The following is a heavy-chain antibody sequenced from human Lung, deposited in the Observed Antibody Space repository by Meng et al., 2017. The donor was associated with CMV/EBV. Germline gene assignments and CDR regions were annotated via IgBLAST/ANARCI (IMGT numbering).Heavy chain of an antibody. V-gene: IGHV3-48*03. Sequence: GESXKISCAASGFNFSPYEISWVRQAPGKGLEWVSFISSSGRTIYYTDSVRGRFTISRDDGKNSLFLQMNSLRVEDTAIYYCGRHGVYCSGLSCALDFWGQGTLVTVSS. D-gene: IGHD2-2*01. CDR1: GFNFSPYE. J-gene: IGHJ4*02. CDR2: ISSSGRTI. CDR3: GRHGVYCSGLSCALDF.